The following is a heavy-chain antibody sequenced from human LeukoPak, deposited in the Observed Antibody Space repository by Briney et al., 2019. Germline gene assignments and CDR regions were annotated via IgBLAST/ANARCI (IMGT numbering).Heavy chain of an antibody. V-gene: IGHV3-11*01. D-gene: IGHD5-12*01. J-gene: IGHJ4*02. CDR1: GFTFTDTY. CDR3: VTNGGGDSGYGNFDY. CDR2: ISPSGTDI. Sequence: GGSLRLSCAVSGFTFTDTYMTWIRQAPGKGLESLSYISPSGTDISYADSVKGRFTISRDNAKNSLYLQMNSLRVEDTALYYCVTNGGGDSGYGNFDYWGQGTLVTVSS.